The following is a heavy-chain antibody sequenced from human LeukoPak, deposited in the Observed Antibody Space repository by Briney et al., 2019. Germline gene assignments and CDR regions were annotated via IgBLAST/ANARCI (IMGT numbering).Heavy chain of an antibody. Sequence: PSETLSLTCTVSGGSMISSDYYWGWIRQPPGKGLEWIGSIYYSGITYYNRSLKSRVTISVDTSKNQFSLKLSSVTAADTSIYYCATHRAYTFTENWGQGTLVTVSS. J-gene: IGHJ4*02. D-gene: IGHD5-18*01. CDR2: IYYSGIT. V-gene: IGHV4-39*01. CDR1: GGSMISSDYY. CDR3: ATHRAYTFTEN.